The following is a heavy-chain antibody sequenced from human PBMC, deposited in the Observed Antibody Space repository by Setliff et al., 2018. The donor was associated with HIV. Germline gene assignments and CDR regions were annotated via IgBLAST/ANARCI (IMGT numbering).Heavy chain of an antibody. CDR3: AGIRGGDAFDI. V-gene: IGHV1-8*01. CDR1: GSTFSTYD. Sequence: ASVKVSCKPSGSTFSTYDINWVRQATGQGLEWMGWMNPNSGNTGYAQKFQGRVTMTRDTSTSTVFMDLSSLRSEDTAVYYCAGIRGGDAFDIWGQGTMVT. CDR2: MNPNSGNT. D-gene: IGHD3-10*01. J-gene: IGHJ3*02.